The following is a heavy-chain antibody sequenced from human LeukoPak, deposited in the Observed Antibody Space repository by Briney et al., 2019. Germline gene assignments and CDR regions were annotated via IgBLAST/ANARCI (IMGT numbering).Heavy chain of an antibody. CDR1: GFTFSSYA. D-gene: IGHD3-22*01. V-gene: IGHV3-23*01. CDR2: ISGSGGST. Sequence: GGSLRLSCAASGFTFSSYAMCWVRQAPGKGLEWVSAISGSGGSTYYADSVKGRFTISRDNSKNTLYLQMNSLRAEDTAVYYCAKDGPSSYYYDSSGYYYYWGQGTLVTVSS. J-gene: IGHJ4*02. CDR3: AKDGPSSYYYDSSGYYYY.